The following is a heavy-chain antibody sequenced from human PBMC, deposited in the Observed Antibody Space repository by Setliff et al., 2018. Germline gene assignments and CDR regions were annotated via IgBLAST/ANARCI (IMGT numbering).Heavy chain of an antibody. CDR3: TRSIYYGSSGSLDPEY. Sequence: PGGSLRLSCTISGFTFGDYAMSWVRQAPGKGLEWVGFIRSKAYGATTEYAASVKGRFTISRDDSNSIAYLQINSLRTEDTAVYYCTRSIYYGSSGSLDPEYWGQGTLVTVSS. CDR2: IRSKAYGATT. V-gene: IGHV3-49*04. D-gene: IGHD3-22*01. J-gene: IGHJ4*02. CDR1: GFTFGDYA.